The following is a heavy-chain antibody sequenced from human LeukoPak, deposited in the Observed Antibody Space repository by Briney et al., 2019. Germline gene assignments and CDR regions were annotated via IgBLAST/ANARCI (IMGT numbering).Heavy chain of an antibody. CDR2: IKHDGSEQ. CDR3: TRGLGEHGGVSDR. J-gene: IGHJ5*02. V-gene: IGHV3-7*01. D-gene: IGHD3-16*01. CDR1: GFIFTSNR. Sequence: GGSLRLSCAASGFIFTSNRMNWVRQAPGKGLEWVANIKHDGSEQIYVDSVKGRFTISRDNAKDSVYLQMNSLRAEDTAVYYCTRGLGEHGGVSDRWGQGTLVIVSS.